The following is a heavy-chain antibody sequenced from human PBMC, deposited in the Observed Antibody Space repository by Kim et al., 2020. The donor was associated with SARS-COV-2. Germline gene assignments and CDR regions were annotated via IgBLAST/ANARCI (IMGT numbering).Heavy chain of an antibody. D-gene: IGHD2-2*01. CDR1: GGTFSSYA. CDR2: IIPIFGTA. CDR3: ARSKDIVVVPADFVAFDI. J-gene: IGHJ3*02. Sequence: SVKVSCKASGGTFSSYAISWVRQAPGQGLEWMGGIIPIFGTANYAQKFQGRVTITADESTSTAYMELSGLRSEDTAVYYCARSKDIVVVPADFVAFDIWGQGTMVTVSS. V-gene: IGHV1-69*13.